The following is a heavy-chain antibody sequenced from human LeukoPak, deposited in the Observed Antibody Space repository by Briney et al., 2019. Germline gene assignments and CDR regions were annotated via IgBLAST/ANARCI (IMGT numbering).Heavy chain of an antibody. Sequence: GGSLRLSCAASGFTFSNAWTSWVRQAPGKGLEWVGRIRSKTDGGTTDYAAPVKGRFTISRDDSKNTLYLQMNSLKTEDTAVYYCTTDGLRPYYYYGMDVWGQGTTVTVSS. J-gene: IGHJ6*02. CDR3: TTDGLRPYYYYGMDV. CDR2: IRSKTDGGTT. D-gene: IGHD4-17*01. CDR1: GFTFSNAW. V-gene: IGHV3-15*01.